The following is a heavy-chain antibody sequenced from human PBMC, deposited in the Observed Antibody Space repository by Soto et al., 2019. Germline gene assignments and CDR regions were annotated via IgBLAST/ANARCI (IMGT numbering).Heavy chain of an antibody. CDR2: IIPMFGTP. CDR3: ARGATVTREYFYGMDI. Sequence: QVQLVQSGAEVKKPGSAVKVSCKTSGGSFSNYAISWVRQAPGQGLEWMGAIIPMFGTPNYAQKFQGRVTITADKSTSTVYMEVSRLRSEDSAVYYCARGATVTREYFYGMDIWAQGTTVTVSS. V-gene: IGHV1-69*06. CDR1: GGSFSNYA. J-gene: IGHJ6*02. D-gene: IGHD4-4*01.